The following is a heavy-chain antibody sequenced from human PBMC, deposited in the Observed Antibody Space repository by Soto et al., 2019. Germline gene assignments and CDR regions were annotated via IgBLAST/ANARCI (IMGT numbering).Heavy chain of an antibody. CDR2: ISYDGINK. J-gene: IGHJ4*02. CDR3: AKGQYSSSSGLFDY. CDR1: GFTFSSYA. V-gene: IGHV3-30*04. Sequence: GGSLRLSCAASGFTFSSYAMYWVRQAPGKGLEWVAVISYDGINKDYADSVKGRFTLSRDNSKNTLYLLMNSLRGEDTAVYYCAKGQYSSSSGLFDYLGQGTLVTVSS. D-gene: IGHD6-6*01.